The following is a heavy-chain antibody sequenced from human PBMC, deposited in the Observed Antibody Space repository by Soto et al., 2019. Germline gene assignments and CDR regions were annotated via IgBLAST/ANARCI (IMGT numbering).Heavy chain of an antibody. V-gene: IGHV1-69*01. D-gene: IGHD6-13*01. CDR1: GGTFSSYA. J-gene: IGHJ6*02. CDR2: INPIFGTA. Sequence: QVQLVQSGAEVKKPGSSVKVSCKASGGTFSSYAISWVRQSPGQGLEWMGGINPIFGTANYAQKFQGRVTSTEDESTSTAYMELSSLRSEDTAVDYCARFPARGGSWSVGSYYYYGMDVWGQGTTVTVSS. CDR3: ARFPARGGSWSVGSYYYYGMDV.